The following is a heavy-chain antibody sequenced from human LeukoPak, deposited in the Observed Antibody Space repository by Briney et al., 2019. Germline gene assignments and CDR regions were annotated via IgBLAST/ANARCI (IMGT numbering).Heavy chain of an antibody. Sequence: GGSLRLSCAASGFTFSSYGMHWVRQAPGKGLEWVAVIWYDGSNKYYADSVKGRFTISRDNSKNTLYLQMNSLRAEDTAVYYCARDAGDFYYFGYWGQGTLVTVSS. CDR3: ARDAGDFYYFGY. CDR2: IWYDGSNK. J-gene: IGHJ4*02. V-gene: IGHV3-33*01. D-gene: IGHD4-17*01. CDR1: GFTFSSYG.